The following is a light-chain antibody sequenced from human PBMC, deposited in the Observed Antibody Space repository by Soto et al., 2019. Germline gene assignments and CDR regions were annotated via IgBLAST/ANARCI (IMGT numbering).Light chain of an antibody. CDR2: SAS. J-gene: IGKJ1*01. V-gene: IGKV1-6*01. CDR3: LQDYNYPWT. Sequence: AIQMTQSPSSLSASVGDRVTITCRASQGIRDDLGWYQQKPGKAPKLLIYSASSLQSGVPSRFSGSGSGTDFTLTISSLQLEDFATYYCLQDYNYPWTFGQGTKVDIK. CDR1: QGIRDD.